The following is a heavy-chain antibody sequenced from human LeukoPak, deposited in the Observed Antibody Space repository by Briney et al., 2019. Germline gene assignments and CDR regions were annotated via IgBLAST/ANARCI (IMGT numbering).Heavy chain of an antibody. D-gene: IGHD3-10*01. CDR3: AKDRLLWFGESDFDY. CDR1: GFTVSSNY. Sequence: GGSLRLSCAASGFTVSSNYMSWVRQAPGKGLEWVSVIYSGGSTYYADSVKGRFTISRDNSKNTLYLQMNSLRAEDTAVYYCAKDRLLWFGESDFDYWGQGILVTVSS. CDR2: IYSGGST. J-gene: IGHJ4*02. V-gene: IGHV3-66*01.